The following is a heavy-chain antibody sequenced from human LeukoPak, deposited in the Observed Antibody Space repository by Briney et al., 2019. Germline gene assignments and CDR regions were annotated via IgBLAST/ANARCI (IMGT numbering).Heavy chain of an antibody. D-gene: IGHD3-22*01. Sequence: GGSLRLSCAASGFTFSSYAMSWVRQAPGEGLEWVSAISGSGGSTYYADSVKGRFTISRDNSKNTLYLQMNSLRAEDTAVYYCAKGTYYYDSSGYYYVSFFDYWGQGTLVTVSS. CDR3: AKGTYYYDSSGYYYVSFFDY. V-gene: IGHV3-23*01. CDR2: ISGSGGST. CDR1: GFTFSSYA. J-gene: IGHJ4*02.